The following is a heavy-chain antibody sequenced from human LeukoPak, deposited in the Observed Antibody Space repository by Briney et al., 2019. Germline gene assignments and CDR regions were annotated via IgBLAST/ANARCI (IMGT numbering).Heavy chain of an antibody. CDR1: GFTFSSYG. D-gene: IGHD1-1*01. J-gene: IGHJ6*03. CDR2: IRYDGSNK. V-gene: IGHV3-30*02. CDR3: AKDPTTDYYYYMDV. Sequence: GGSLRLSCAASGFTFSSYGMHWVRQAPGKGLEWVAFIRYDGSNKYYADSVKGRFTISRDNSKNTLYLQMNSLRAEDTAVYYFAKDPTTDYYYYMDVWGKGTTVTVSS.